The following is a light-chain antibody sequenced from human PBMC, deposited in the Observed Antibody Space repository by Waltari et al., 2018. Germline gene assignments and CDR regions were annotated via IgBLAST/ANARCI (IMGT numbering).Light chain of an antibody. CDR1: SSDVGGYNY. V-gene: IGLV2-14*01. J-gene: IGLJ1*01. CDR2: EVS. CDR3: SSYTSSSTYV. Sequence: QSALTQPASVSGSPGQSITISCTGTSSDVGGYNYVSWYQPYPSKAPKPMIQEVSNRPSGVSKRFSGSKSGHTAALTISGLQAEDEADYYCSSYTSSSTYVFGTGTKVTVL.